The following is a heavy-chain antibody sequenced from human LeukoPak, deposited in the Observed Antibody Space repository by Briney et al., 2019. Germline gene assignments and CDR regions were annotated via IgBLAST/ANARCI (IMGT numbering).Heavy chain of an antibody. J-gene: IGHJ6*03. CDR2: IYYSGST. Sequence: SETLSLTCTVSGCTISSSSYYWGRIRQPPGKGLEWIGSIYYSGSTYYNPFLKSRVTISVDTSKNQFSLKLSSVTAADTAVYYCASKGSSVAVGRVGYYYYYMDVWGKGTTVTVSS. V-gene: IGHV4-39*01. CDR3: ASKGSSVAVGRVGYYYYYMDV. CDR1: GCTISSSSYY. D-gene: IGHD2-15*01.